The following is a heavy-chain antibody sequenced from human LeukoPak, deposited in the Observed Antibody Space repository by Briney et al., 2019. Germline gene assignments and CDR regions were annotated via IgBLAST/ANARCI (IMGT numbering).Heavy chain of an antibody. CDR2: INPNSGGT. Sequence: ASVKVSCKASGYTFTGYYMHWVRQAPGQGLEWMGWINPNSGGTNYAQKFQGRVTMTWDTSISTAYMELSRLRSDDTAVYYCARGITMVRGVIITIYYYMDVWGKGTTVTVSS. D-gene: IGHD3-10*01. J-gene: IGHJ6*03. V-gene: IGHV1-2*02. CDR3: ARGITMVRGVIITIYYYMDV. CDR1: GYTFTGYY.